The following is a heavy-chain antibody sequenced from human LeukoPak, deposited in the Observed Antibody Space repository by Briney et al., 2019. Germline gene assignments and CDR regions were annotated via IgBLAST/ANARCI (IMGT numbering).Heavy chain of an antibody. V-gene: IGHV4-34*01. J-gene: IGHJ6*02. D-gene: IGHD2-21*02. CDR1: GGSFSGYY. Sequence: SETLSLTCAVYGGSFSGYYWSWIRQPPGKGLEWIGEINHSGSTNYNPSLKSRVTISVDTSKNQFSLRLSSVTAADTAFYYCARLPRIVVVTAIQDYGMDVWGQGTTVTVSS. CDR3: ARLPRIVVVTAIQDYGMDV. CDR2: INHSGST.